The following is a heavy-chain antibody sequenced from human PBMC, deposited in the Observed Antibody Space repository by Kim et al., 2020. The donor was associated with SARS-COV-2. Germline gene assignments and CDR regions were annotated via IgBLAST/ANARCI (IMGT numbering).Heavy chain of an antibody. D-gene: IGHD3-22*01. Sequence: SETLSLTCTVSGGSISSYYWSWIRQPPGKGLEWIGYIYYSGSTNYNASLKSRVTISVDTPKNQFSLKLSSVTAADTAVYYCARHPPPPYDNFDYWGQGTLVTVSS. V-gene: IGHV4-59*08. CDR1: GGSISSYY. J-gene: IGHJ4*02. CDR3: ARHPPPPYDNFDY. CDR2: IYYSGST.